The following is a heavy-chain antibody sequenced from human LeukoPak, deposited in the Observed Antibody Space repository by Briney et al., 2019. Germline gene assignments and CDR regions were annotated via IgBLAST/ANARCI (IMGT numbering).Heavy chain of an antibody. CDR1: GFTFDDYA. CDR2: ISWNSGSI. CDR3: AKAKYSSGWYIFDY. D-gene: IGHD6-19*01. J-gene: IGHJ4*02. Sequence: GGSLRLSCAASGFTFDDYAMHWVRHAPGKGLEWVSGISWNSGSIGYADSVKGRFTISRDNAKNSLYLQMNSLRAEDTALYYCAKAKYSSGWYIFDYWGQGTLVTVSS. V-gene: IGHV3-9*01.